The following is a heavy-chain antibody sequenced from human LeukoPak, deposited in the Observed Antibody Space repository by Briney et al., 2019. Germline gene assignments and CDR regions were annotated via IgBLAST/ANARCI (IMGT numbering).Heavy chain of an antibody. CDR3: ARDHDWSYFDY. J-gene: IGHJ4*02. V-gene: IGHV3-30-3*01. CDR1: GFTFSSYA. CDR2: ISYDGSNK. D-gene: IGHD3-9*01. Sequence: PGRSLRLSCAPSGFTFSSYAMHWVRQAPGKGLGWVAVISYDGSNKYYADSVKGRFTISRDNSKNTLYLQMNSLRAEDTAVYYCARDHDWSYFDYWGQGTLVTVSS.